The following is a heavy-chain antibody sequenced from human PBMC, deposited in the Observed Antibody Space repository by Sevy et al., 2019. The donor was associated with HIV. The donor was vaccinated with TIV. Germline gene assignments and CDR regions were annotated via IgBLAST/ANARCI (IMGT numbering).Heavy chain of an antibody. CDR3: ARGYSYGYGMDV. Sequence: GGSLRLSCEASGFTFSSYWMHWVRQSPGKGLVWVSRISSDGSPTYYADSVKGRFTISRDNAKNTLYLQMNSLRAEDTALYYCARGYSYGYGMDVWGQGTTVTVSS. J-gene: IGHJ6*02. D-gene: IGHD5-18*01. V-gene: IGHV3-74*01. CDR2: ISSDGSPT. CDR1: GFTFSSYW.